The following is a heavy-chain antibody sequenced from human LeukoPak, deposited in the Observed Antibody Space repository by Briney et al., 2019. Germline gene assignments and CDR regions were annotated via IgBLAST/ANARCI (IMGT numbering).Heavy chain of an antibody. CDR3: ARDQMTRSWYFDL. CDR1: GGSISSSHW. CDR2: IYHRGST. J-gene: IGHJ2*01. Sequence: SETLSLTCDVSGGSISSSHWWSWVRQPPGKVLEWIGEIYHRGSTDYNPSLKSRVTISLDTSKNQFSLKLTSVTAADTAVYYCARDQMTRSWYFDLWGRGTLVTVSS. V-gene: IGHV4-4*02. D-gene: IGHD5-24*01.